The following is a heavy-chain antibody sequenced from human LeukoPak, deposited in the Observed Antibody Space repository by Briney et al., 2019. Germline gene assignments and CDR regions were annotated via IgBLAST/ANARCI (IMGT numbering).Heavy chain of an antibody. CDR3: AKPRDPGEPFVYFDY. J-gene: IGHJ4*02. CDR2: ISYDGSNK. Sequence: GRSLRLSCAASGFTFSSYGMHWVRQAPGKGLEWVAVISYDGSNKYYADSVKGRFTISRDNSKNTLYLKMNSLRAEDTAVYSCAKPRDPGEPFVYFDYWGQGTLVTVSS. V-gene: IGHV3-30*18. D-gene: IGHD1-14*01. CDR1: GFTFSSYG.